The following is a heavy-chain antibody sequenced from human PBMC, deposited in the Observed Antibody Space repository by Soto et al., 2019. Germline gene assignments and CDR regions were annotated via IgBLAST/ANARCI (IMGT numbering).Heavy chain of an antibody. Sequence: QVHLVESGGGLVKPGGSLRLSCTASGFTFSDFHRNWIRQAPGRGLEWISYISTRGSTIHYVDSVKGRFTISRDNAKNSLYLHLNSLRAEETAVYYCASDRGKVWVDCWGQGTLVTVSS. V-gene: IGHV3-11*01. CDR3: ASDRGKVWVDC. CDR1: GFTFSDFH. D-gene: IGHD3-16*01. CDR2: ISTRGSTI. J-gene: IGHJ4*02.